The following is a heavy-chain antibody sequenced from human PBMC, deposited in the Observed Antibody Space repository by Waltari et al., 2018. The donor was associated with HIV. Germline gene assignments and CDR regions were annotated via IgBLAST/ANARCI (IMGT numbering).Heavy chain of an antibody. V-gene: IGHV1-18*01. D-gene: IGHD3-3*01. CDR3: ARTTIFGVDTYYFDY. Sequence: QVQLVQSGAEVKKPGASVKVSCTASGYTFSRYAITWGRQAPGQGLKWLGWISAFSGNTKYAREVQGRATMTTDTSTNTAYMELESLTSDDTAIFYCARTTIFGVDTYYFDYWGQGTLVTVSS. J-gene: IGHJ4*02. CDR2: ISAFSGNT. CDR1: GYTFSRYA.